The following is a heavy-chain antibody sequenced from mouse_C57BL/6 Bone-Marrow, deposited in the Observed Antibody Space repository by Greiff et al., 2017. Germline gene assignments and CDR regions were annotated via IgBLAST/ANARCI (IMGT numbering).Heavy chain of an antibody. Sequence: QVQLQQSGAELMKPGASVKLSCKATGYTFTGYWIEWVKQRPGHGLEWIGEILPGSGSTNYNEKFKGKATFTADTSSNTAYMQLSSLTTEDSAIYYCARRGPDYYGREGGFGYWGQGTLVTVAA. CDR3: ARRGPDYYGREGGFGY. D-gene: IGHD1-1*01. V-gene: IGHV1-9*01. CDR2: ILPGSGST. J-gene: IGHJ3*01. CDR1: GYTFTGYW.